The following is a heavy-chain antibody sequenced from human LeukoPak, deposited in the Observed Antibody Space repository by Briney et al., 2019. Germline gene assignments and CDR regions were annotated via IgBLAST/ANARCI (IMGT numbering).Heavy chain of an antibody. D-gene: IGHD3-10*01. Sequence: SETLSLTCAVYGGSFSGYYWSWLRQPPGKGLEWIGEINHSGSTNYNPSLKSRVTISVDTSKNQFSLKLSSVTAADTAVYYCARVPLWFGELLRDAFDIWGQGTMVTVSS. CDR2: INHSGST. CDR3: ARVPLWFGELLRDAFDI. J-gene: IGHJ3*02. V-gene: IGHV4-34*01. CDR1: GGSFSGYY.